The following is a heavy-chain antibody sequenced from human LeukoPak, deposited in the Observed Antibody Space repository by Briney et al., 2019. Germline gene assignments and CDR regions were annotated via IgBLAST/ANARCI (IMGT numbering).Heavy chain of an antibody. V-gene: IGHV3-53*01. J-gene: IGHJ6*02. Sequence: GGSLRLSCAASGFTFSSYGMNWVRQAPGKGLEWVSVIYSGGSTYYADSVKGRFTISRDNSKTTLYLQMNSLRAEDTAVYYCARDRIVPLYGMDVWGQGTTVTVSS. D-gene: IGHD2-15*01. CDR1: GFTFSSYG. CDR3: ARDRIVPLYGMDV. CDR2: IYSGGST.